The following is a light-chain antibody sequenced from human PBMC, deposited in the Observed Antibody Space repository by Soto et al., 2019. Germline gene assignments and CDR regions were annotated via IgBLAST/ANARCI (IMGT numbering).Light chain of an antibody. J-gene: IGLJ1*01. CDR2: EVS. Sequence: QAVLAEPASVSWSPENSVTISCTGTSTDVGASNFVSWYQHHPGKAPKLLIYEVSHRPSGVSDRFSGSKSDNTASLTISGLRAEEEAHYYCCSSPSRTSYIFGTGTKVTVL. CDR3: CSSPSRTSYI. V-gene: IGLV2-14*01. CDR1: STDVGASNF.